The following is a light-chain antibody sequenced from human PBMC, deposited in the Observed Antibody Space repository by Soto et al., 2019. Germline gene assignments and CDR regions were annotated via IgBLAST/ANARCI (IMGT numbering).Light chain of an antibody. Sequence: QSVLTQPPSVSAAPGQKVTISCSGRSSNIGNNYVSWYQQLPGTAPKLLIYENTKRPSVIPDRYSGSKSGPSATLGITGLQTGDEADYYCGTWDSSLSAGVFGGGTKLTVL. CDR2: ENT. CDR1: SSNIGNNY. CDR3: GTWDSSLSAGV. J-gene: IGLJ2*01. V-gene: IGLV1-51*02.